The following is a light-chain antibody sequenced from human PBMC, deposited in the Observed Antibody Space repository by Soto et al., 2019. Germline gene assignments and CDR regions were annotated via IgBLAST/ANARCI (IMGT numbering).Light chain of an antibody. Sequence: QSALTQPASVSGSPGQSITISCTGSSSDIGAYNYVSWFQQYPGKAPKLIISEVSNRPSRVSNRFSGSKSGTAASLTISGLQTEDEADYFCFSFTTDWTHVFGTGTKVTVL. CDR3: FSFTTDWTHV. V-gene: IGLV2-14*01. CDR1: SSDIGAYNY. CDR2: EVS. J-gene: IGLJ1*01.